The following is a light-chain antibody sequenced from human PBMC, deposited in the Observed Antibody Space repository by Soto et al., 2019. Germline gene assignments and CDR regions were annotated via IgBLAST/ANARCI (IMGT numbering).Light chain of an antibody. CDR3: QQSYSTPWT. CDR1: QSIISY. CDR2: AAS. J-gene: IGKJ1*01. Sequence: DIQMTQSPSSLSASVGDRVTITCRASQSIISYLNWYQQKPGKTPNLLIYAASSLQSGVPSRFSGSGSGTDFTLTINSLQPEDFATYYCQQSYSTPWTFGQGTKVEIK. V-gene: IGKV1-39*01.